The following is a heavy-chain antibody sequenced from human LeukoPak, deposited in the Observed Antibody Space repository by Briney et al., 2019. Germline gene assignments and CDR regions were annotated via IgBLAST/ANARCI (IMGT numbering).Heavy chain of an antibody. CDR1: GYTFTGYY. D-gene: IGHD2-2*02. V-gene: IGHV1-2*02. Sequence: ASVKVSCKASGYTFTGYYMHWVRQAPGQGLEWMGWINPNSGGTNYAQKFQGRVTMTRDTSISTAYMELSRLRSDDTAVYYCARDRVVVPAAILDYWGQGTLVTVSS. J-gene: IGHJ4*02. CDR3: ARDRVVVPAAILDY. CDR2: INPNSGGT.